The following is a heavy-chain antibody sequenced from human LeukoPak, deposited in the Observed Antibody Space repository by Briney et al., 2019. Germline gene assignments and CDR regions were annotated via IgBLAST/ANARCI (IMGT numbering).Heavy chain of an antibody. D-gene: IGHD3-22*01. Sequence: PGGSLRLSCAASGRYWMRWVRQAPGKGLVWVSHINSDGSWTSYADSVKGRFTISKDNAKNTVYLQMNSLRAEDTAVYYCAREYYYDSSGYCPFGYWGQGTLVTVSS. CDR2: INSDGSWT. CDR1: GRYW. J-gene: IGHJ4*02. V-gene: IGHV3-74*01. CDR3: AREYYYDSSGYCPFGY.